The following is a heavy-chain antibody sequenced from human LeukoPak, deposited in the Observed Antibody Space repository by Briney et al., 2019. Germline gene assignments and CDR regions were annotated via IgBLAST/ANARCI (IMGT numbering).Heavy chain of an antibody. CDR2: INAYNGNT. J-gene: IGHJ1*01. CDR1: GYTFTSYG. V-gene: IGHV1-18*01. D-gene: IGHD5-24*01. Sequence: ASVKVSCKASGYTFTSYGISWVRQAPGQGLEWMGWINAYNGNTNYAQKFQDRVTMTRDTSTSTAYMELSSLRSEDTAVYYCARDKRGQGWLQLQSFQHWGQGTLVTVSS. CDR3: ARDKRGQGWLQLQSFQH.